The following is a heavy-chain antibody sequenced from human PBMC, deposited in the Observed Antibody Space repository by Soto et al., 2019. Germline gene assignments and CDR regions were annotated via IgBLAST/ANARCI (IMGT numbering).Heavy chain of an antibody. D-gene: IGHD3-9*01. CDR1: GYTFTGYY. CDR3: AREGLTDYDILTGSSDWFDP. Sequence: ASVKVSCKTSGYTFTGYYMHWVRQAPGQGLEWMGWINPNSGGTNYAQKFQGRVTMTRDTSISTAYMELSRLRSDDTAVYYCAREGLTDYDILTGSSDWFDPWGQGTLVTVSS. J-gene: IGHJ5*02. CDR2: INPNSGGT. V-gene: IGHV1-2*02.